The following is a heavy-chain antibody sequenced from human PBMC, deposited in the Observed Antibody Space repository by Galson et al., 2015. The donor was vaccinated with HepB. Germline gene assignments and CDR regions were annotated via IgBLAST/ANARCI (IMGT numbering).Heavy chain of an antibody. CDR1: GYTFTSHY. V-gene: IGHV1-46*03. CDR2: INPSGGST. J-gene: IGHJ4*02. Sequence: SVKVSCKASGYTFTSHYMHWVRQAPGQGLEWMGIINPSGGSTNYAQKFRGRVTMTRDTSTSTAYMDLSSLRSEDTAVYYCARVQRGVIGAVDYWGQGTLVTVSS. CDR3: ARVQRGVIGAVDY. D-gene: IGHD2/OR15-2a*01.